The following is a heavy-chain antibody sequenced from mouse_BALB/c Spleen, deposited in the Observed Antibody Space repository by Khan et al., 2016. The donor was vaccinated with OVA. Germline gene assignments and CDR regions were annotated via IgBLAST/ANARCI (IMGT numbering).Heavy chain of an antibody. D-gene: IGHD1-1*01. Sequence: VQLKQSGPGLVKPSQSLSLTCTVTGYSITSDYAWNWIRQFPGNKLEWMGYISYSGSTSYNPSLRSRISITRDTSKNQFFLKLNSVTTEDTATFYCARQNYYGYAMDYWGQGTSVTVSS. J-gene: IGHJ4*01. V-gene: IGHV3-2*02. CDR1: GYSITSDYA. CDR2: ISYSGST. CDR3: ARQNYYGYAMDY.